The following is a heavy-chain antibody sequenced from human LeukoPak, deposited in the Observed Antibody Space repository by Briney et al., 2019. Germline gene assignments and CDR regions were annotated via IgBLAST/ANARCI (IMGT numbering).Heavy chain of an antibody. Sequence: GGSLRLSCAASGFTFSSYSMNWVRQAPGQGLEWVSSISSSSSYIYYADSVKGRFTISRDNAKNSLYLQMNSLRAEDTAVYYCARGQEELRLGELSSDYWGQGTLVTVSS. CDR1: GFTFSSYS. CDR3: ARGQEELRLGELSSDY. V-gene: IGHV3-21*01. D-gene: IGHD3-16*02. J-gene: IGHJ4*02. CDR2: ISSSSSYI.